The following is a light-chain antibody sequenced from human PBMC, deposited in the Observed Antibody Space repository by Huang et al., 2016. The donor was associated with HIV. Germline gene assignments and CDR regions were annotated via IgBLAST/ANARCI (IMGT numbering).Light chain of an antibody. V-gene: IGKV3-15*01. Sequence: ERVLTQSPDTLFVSPGERATLSCRTSQGIGNSLAWYQLKPGQAPRLLIYETFIRASDIPARFSGGGSEIDFTLTISGLQSEDSAVYYCQQYHEWPRTFGQGTKVEIK. CDR1: QGIGNS. CDR3: QQYHEWPRT. CDR2: ETF. J-gene: IGKJ2*01.